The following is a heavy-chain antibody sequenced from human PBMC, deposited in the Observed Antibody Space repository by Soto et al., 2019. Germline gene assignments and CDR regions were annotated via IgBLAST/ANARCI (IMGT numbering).Heavy chain of an antibody. CDR2: ISWTSGSI. CDR3: AKDNTAMVTAYGMDV. D-gene: IGHD5-18*01. CDR1: GFTFDDYA. Sequence: EVQLVESGGGLVQPGRSLRLSCAASGFTFDDYAMHWVRQAPGKGLEWVSGISWTSGSIGYADSVKGRFTISRDNAKNSLYLQMNSLRAEDTALYYCAKDNTAMVTAYGMDVWGQGTTVTVSS. J-gene: IGHJ6*02. V-gene: IGHV3-9*01.